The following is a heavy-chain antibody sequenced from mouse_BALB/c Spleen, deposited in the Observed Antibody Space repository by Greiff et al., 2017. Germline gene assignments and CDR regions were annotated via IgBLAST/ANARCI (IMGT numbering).Heavy chain of an antibody. CDR2: ISSGGSYT. V-gene: IGHV5-6*01. J-gene: IGHJ2*01. CDR3: ARQEITTVVEYYFDY. D-gene: IGHD1-1*01. Sequence: EVKLMESGGDLVKPGGSLKLSCAASGFTFSSYGMSWVRQTPDKRLEWVATISSGGSYTYYPDSVKGRFTISRDNAKNTLYLQMSSLKSEDTAMYYCARQEITTVVEYYFDYWGQGTTLTVSS. CDR1: GFTFSSYG.